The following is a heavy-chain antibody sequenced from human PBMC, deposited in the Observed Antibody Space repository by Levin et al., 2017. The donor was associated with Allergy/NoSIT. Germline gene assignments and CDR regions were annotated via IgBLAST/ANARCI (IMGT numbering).Heavy chain of an antibody. J-gene: IGHJ5*02. Sequence: GGSLRLSCTASGFTFGDYAMSWVRQAPGKGLEWVGFIRSKAYGGTTEYAASVKGRFTISRDDSKSIAYLQMNSLKTEDTAVYYCTRVVAYYDFWSTTGWFDPWGQGTLVTVSS. CDR2: IRSKAYGGTT. CDR3: TRVVAYYDFWSTTGWFDP. CDR1: GFTFGDYA. D-gene: IGHD3-3*01. V-gene: IGHV3-49*04.